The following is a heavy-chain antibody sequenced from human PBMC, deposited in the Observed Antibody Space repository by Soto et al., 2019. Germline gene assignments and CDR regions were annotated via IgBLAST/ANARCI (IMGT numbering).Heavy chain of an antibody. V-gene: IGHV4-31*03. CDR3: ARDRLMATAGTARHYFGLDV. Sequence: KPSETLSLTCTVSCGSIRSGGYYWSWVRQNPRRGLEWIGNIYYSGNTYYNPSLKSRLTISVDTSKNQFSLNLSSVTAADTAVYYCARDRLMATAGTARHYFGLDVWGQGTTVTVSS. CDR2: IYYSGNT. D-gene: IGHD5-18*01. J-gene: IGHJ6*02. CDR1: CGSIRSGGYY.